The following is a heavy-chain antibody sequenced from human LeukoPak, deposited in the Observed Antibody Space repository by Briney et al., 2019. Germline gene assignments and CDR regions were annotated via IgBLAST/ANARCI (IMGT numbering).Heavy chain of an antibody. V-gene: IGHV1-2*02. CDR3: ARGYGSGSYYLLYYFDY. J-gene: IGHJ4*02. D-gene: IGHD3-10*01. Sequence: ASVKVSRKASGYTFTAYYIHWVRQAPGQRLEWMGWLNPNSGATNYAQNFQGRVTMTRDTSMNTAYMELSRLRSDDTAVYYCARGYGSGSYYLLYYFDYWGQGTLVTVSS. CDR1: GYTFTAYY. CDR2: LNPNSGAT.